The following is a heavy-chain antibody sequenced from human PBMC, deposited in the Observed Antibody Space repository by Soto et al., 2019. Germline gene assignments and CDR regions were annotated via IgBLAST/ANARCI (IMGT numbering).Heavy chain of an antibody. CDR1: GGSISSGYYY. J-gene: IGHJ5*02. CDR2: IYYSGST. Sequence: SETLSLTCSVSGGSISSGYYYWSWIRQHPGKGLEWIGYIYYSGSTYYNPSLKSRVTISVDTSKNQFSLKLSSVTAADTAVYYCARDQSASFDPWGQGTLVTVSS. CDR3: ARDQSASFDP. V-gene: IGHV4-31*03.